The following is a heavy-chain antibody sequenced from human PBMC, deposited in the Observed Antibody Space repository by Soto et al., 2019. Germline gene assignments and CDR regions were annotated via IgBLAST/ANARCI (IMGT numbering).Heavy chain of an antibody. D-gene: IGHD1-26*01. CDR3: AAEWELGAFDI. J-gene: IGHJ3*02. CDR1: GFTFSSYA. V-gene: IGHV3-30-3*01. CDR2: ISYDGSNK. Sequence: QVQLVESGGGVVQPGRSLRLSCAASGFTFSSYAMHWVRQAPGKGLEWVAVISYDGSNKYYADSVKGRFTISRDNSKNTLYLQMHSLRAEDTAVYYCAAEWELGAFDIWGQGTMVTVSS.